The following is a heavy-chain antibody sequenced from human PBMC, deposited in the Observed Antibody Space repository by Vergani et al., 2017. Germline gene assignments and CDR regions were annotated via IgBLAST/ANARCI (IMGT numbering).Heavy chain of an antibody. D-gene: IGHD6-19*01. Sequence: QVQLVQSGAEVKKPGSSVKVSCKASGGTFSSYAISWVRQAPGQGLEWMGRIIPIFGTANYAQKFQGRVTITADESTSTAYMELSSLGSEDTAVYYCARSCNKAVAGIEPYYYYYGMDVWGQGTTVTVSS. CDR1: GGTFSSYA. J-gene: IGHJ6*02. CDR2: IIPIFGTA. V-gene: IGHV1-69*18. CDR3: ARSCNKAVAGIEPYYYYYGMDV.